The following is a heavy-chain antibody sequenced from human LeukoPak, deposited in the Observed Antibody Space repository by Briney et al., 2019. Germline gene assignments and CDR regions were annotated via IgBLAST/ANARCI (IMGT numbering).Heavy chain of an antibody. V-gene: IGHV1-46*01. CDR3: AREDVVLVDAVRYYYYGMDV. J-gene: IGHJ6*02. CDR1: GYNFISYY. D-gene: IGHD2-8*01. CDR2: INPSGGST. Sequence: GASVKVSCKASGYNFISYYIHWVRRAPGQGLEWMGIINPSGGSTSYAQKFQDRVPMTRDASTSTVYMELSSLKSEDTAVYYCAREDVVLVDAVRYYYYGMDVWGPGTTVTVSS.